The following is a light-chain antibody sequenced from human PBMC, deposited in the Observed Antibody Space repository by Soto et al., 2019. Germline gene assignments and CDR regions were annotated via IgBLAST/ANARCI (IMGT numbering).Light chain of an antibody. Sequence: EIVMTQSPATLSVSPGGRATLSCRASQRVSSYLAWYQQRPGQPPRLLIYRASTRATGIPARFSGSGSGTEFSLTSSILQSEDFAVYYCQQYNTWPPRYTFGQGTKLEI. CDR3: QQYNTWPPRYT. J-gene: IGKJ2*01. CDR1: QRVSSY. CDR2: RAS. V-gene: IGKV3-15*01.